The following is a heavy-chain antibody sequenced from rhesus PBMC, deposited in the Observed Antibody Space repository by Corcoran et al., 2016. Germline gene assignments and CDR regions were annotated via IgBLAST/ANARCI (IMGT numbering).Heavy chain of an antibody. CDR3: ARQIFWTGLDY. J-gene: IGHJ4*01. Sequence: QVQLQESGPGLVKPSETLSLTCAVSGGPISSNYWSWIRQPPGKGLEWIGFIFGSIGSTYYNPSLKSRVTISRDTSKNQFSLKLSSVTAADTAVYYCARQIFWTGLDYWGQGVLVTVSS. V-gene: IGHV4-160*01. CDR1: GGPISSNY. D-gene: IGHD3-3*01. CDR2: IFGSIGST.